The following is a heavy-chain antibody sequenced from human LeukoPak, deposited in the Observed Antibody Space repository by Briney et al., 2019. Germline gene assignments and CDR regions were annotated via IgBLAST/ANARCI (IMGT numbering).Heavy chain of an antibody. J-gene: IGHJ5*02. V-gene: IGHV4-31*03. CDR1: GGSISSGGYY. CDR2: IYYSGST. CDR3: ARAPVRGDLNWFDP. Sequence: PSQTLALTCTVSGGSISSGGYYWGWIRQPPGKGLGLIGYIYYSGSTYYNPSLKSRVTISVDTSKNQFSLKLSSVTAADTAVYYCARAPVRGDLNWFDPWGQGTLVTVSS. D-gene: IGHD3-10*01.